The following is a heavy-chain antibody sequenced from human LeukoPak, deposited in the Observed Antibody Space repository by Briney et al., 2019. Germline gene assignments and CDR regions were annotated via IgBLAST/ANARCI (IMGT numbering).Heavy chain of an antibody. D-gene: IGHD6-19*01. CDR3: ARDYSSGWPNFDY. CDR2: ISTYNGNT. J-gene: IGHJ4*02. V-gene: IGHV1-18*01. CDR1: GYSFTSYG. Sequence: GASVKVSCKASGYSFTSYGISWVGQAPGQGLEWVGWISTYNGNTNYAQKLQGRVTMTTDTSTSTAYMELRSLRSDDTAVYYCARDYSSGWPNFDYWGQGTLVTVSS.